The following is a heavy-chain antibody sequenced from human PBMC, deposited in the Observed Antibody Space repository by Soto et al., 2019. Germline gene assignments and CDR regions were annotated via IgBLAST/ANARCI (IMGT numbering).Heavy chain of an antibody. J-gene: IGHJ6*02. CDR3: ARDRGICSSTSCYYYYYYGMDV. CDR1: GYTFTSYY. D-gene: IGHD2-2*01. Sequence: ASVKVSCKASGYTFTSYYMHWVRQAPGQGLEWMGIINPSGGSTSYAQKFQGRVTMTRDTSTSTVYMELSSLRSEDTAVYYCARDRGICSSTSCYYYYYYGMDVWGQGTTVT. V-gene: IGHV1-46*01. CDR2: INPSGGST.